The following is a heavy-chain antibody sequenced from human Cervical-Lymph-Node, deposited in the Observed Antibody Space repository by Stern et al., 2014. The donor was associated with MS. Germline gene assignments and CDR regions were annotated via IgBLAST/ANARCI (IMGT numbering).Heavy chain of an antibody. CDR2: ISSSSSTI. V-gene: IGHV3-48*01. Sequence: EVQLVQSGGDLVHPGGSLTLSCAVSGFPFNSYNMNWVRQSPGKGLEWASYISSSSSTIYYADSVRGRFTISRDNAKNSLYLRMNSLRAEDTAVYYCVREGLNGDFDYWGQGTLVTVSS. J-gene: IGHJ4*02. CDR3: VREGLNGDFDY. CDR1: GFPFNSYN. D-gene: IGHD4-17*01.